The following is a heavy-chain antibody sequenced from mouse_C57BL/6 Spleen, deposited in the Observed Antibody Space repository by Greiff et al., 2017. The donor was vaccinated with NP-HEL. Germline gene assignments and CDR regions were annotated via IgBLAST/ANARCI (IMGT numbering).Heavy chain of an antibody. CDR1: GFTLVGYG. CDR3: ARQVYYGNLYWYFDV. V-gene: IGHV5-6*01. J-gene: IGHJ1*03. CDR2: ISSGGSYT. D-gene: IGHD2-1*01. Sequence: EVMLVESGGDLVKLGGSLKPPCAPPGFTLVGYGWSWFPRTPDKRLEWVATISSGGSYTYYPDSVKGRFTISRDNAKNTLYLQMSSLKSEDTAMYYCARQVYYGNLYWYFDVWGTGTTVTVSS.